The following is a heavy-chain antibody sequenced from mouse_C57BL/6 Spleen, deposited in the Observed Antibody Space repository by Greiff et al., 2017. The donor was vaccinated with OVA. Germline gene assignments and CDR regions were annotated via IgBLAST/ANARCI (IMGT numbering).Heavy chain of an antibody. V-gene: IGHV1-53*01. CDR2: INPSNGGT. J-gene: IGHJ3*01. CDR3: AMWDYDVGWFAY. D-gene: IGHD2-4*01. CDR1: GYTFTSYW. Sequence: QVQLQQPGTELVKPGASVKLSCKASGYTFTSYWMPLVKQRPGQGLEWIGNINPSNGGTNSNEKFKSQATLTVDKSSSTAYMQLSSLTSEDSAVDYCAMWDYDVGWFAYWGQGTLVTVSA.